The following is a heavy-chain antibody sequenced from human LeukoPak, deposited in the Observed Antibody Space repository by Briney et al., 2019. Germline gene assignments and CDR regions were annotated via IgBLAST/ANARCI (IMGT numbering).Heavy chain of an antibody. V-gene: IGHV1-69*06. D-gene: IGHD5-24*01. CDR2: IIPIFATA. CDR1: GGTFSSYA. J-gene: IGHJ4*02. CDR3: ARVVEMATIDY. Sequence: ASVKVSCKASGGTFSSYAITWVRQAPGQGLEWLGGIIPIFATANYAQKFQGRVTITADKSTSTAYMELTSLRSEDTAVYYCARVVEMATIDYWGQGTLVTVSS.